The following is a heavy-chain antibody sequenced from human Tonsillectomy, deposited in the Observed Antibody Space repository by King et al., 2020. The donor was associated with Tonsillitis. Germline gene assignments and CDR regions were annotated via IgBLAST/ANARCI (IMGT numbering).Heavy chain of an antibody. CDR2: ISFDGNTK. J-gene: IGHJ4*02. D-gene: IGHD3-10*01. CDR3: ARDFYYISGSYFDY. CDR1: GFTFRSSA. V-gene: IGHV3-30-3*01. Sequence: VQLVESGGGVVQPGRSQRLSCKASGFTFRSSAMHWVRQAPGKGLEWVAVISFDGNTKYYADSVKGRFTVARDNSNNTLYLDMNSLRGEDTAVYYCARDFYYISGSYFDYWGQGTLVTVSS.